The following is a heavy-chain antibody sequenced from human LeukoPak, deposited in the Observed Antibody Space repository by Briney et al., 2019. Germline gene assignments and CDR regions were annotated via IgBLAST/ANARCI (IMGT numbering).Heavy chain of an antibody. V-gene: IGHV4-30-2*01. CDR1: GGSISSGGYS. J-gene: IGHJ4*02. Sequence: SQTLSLTCAVSGGSISSGGYSWSWIRQPPGKGLEWIGYIYHSGSTYYNPSLKSRVTISVDRSKSQFSLKLSSVTAADTAVYYCARIDSSGYYHPFDYWGQGTLVTVSS. CDR3: ARIDSSGYYHPFDY. D-gene: IGHD3-22*01. CDR2: IYHSGST.